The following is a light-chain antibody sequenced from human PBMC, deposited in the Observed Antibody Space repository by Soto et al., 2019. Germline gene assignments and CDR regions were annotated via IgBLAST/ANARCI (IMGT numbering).Light chain of an antibody. J-gene: IGKJ5*01. Sequence: EFVLTQSPGTLSLSPGERATLSCRASQSLANSFIAWYQQKPGQAPRLLIYGASTRATGIPARFSGSGSGTDFTLTISSLLPEDFATYYCLQDFNYPITFGQGTRLEIK. CDR3: LQDFNYPIT. CDR1: QSLANSF. V-gene: IGKV3D-7*01. CDR2: GAS.